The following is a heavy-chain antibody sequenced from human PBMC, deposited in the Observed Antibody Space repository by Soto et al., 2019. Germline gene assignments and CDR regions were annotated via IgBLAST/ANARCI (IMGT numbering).Heavy chain of an antibody. CDR3: ARDREQLPQIDY. CDR2: IIPISGGT. V-gene: IGHV1-2*02. Sequence: VASVKVSCKASGGTFSSYAISWVRQAPGQGLEWMGGIIPISGGTNYAQKFQGRVTMTRDTSISTAYMELSRLRSDDTAVYYCARDREQLPQIDYWGQGTLVTVSS. J-gene: IGHJ4*02. D-gene: IGHD6-13*01. CDR1: GGTFSSYA.